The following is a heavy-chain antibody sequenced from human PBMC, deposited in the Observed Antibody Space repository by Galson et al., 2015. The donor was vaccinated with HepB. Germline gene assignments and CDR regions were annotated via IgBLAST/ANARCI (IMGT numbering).Heavy chain of an antibody. CDR1: GGTFSSYA. CDR2: IIPIFGIA. V-gene: IGHV1-69*13. Sequence: SVKVSCKASGGTFSSYAISWVRQAPGQGLEWMGGIIPIFGIANYAQKFQGRVTITADESTSTAYMELSSLRSEDTAVYYCARGYSSSSWGYYYGMDVWGQGTTVTVSS. CDR3: ARGYSSSSWGYYYGMDV. J-gene: IGHJ6*02. D-gene: IGHD6-6*01.